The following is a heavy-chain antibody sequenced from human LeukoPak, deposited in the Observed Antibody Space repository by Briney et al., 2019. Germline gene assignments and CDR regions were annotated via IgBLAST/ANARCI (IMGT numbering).Heavy chain of an antibody. CDR3: AKGTASGYSSSLFDY. Sequence: GRSLRLSCAASGFTFDDYAMHWVRQAPGKGLEWVSGISWNSGSISYADSVKGRFTISRDNAKNSLYLQMNSLRAEDTALYYCAKGTASGYSSSLFDYWGQGTLVTVSS. J-gene: IGHJ4*02. CDR2: ISWNSGSI. D-gene: IGHD6-6*01. V-gene: IGHV3-9*01. CDR1: GFTFDDYA.